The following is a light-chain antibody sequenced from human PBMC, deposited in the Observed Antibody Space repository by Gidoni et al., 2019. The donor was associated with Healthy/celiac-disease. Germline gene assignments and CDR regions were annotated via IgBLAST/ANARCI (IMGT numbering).Light chain of an antibody. V-gene: IGLV2-14*01. CDR1: SSDVGGYNY. J-gene: IGLJ3*02. Sequence: QSALTQPASVSGSPGQSITISCTGTSSDVGGYNYVSWYQQHPGKDPKLMIYEVSNRPSGVSNRFSGSKSGNTASLTISGLQAEDEADYYCSSYTSSSPRFGGGTKLTVL. CDR2: EVS. CDR3: SSYTSSSPR.